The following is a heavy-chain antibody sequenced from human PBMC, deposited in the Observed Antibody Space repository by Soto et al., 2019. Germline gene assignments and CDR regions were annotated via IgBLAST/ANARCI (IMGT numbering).Heavy chain of an antibody. CDR3: AISYSNYWYFNL. V-gene: IGHV1-18*01. CDR2: ISAYNANT. J-gene: IGHJ2*01. CDR1: GHTFTSYG. D-gene: IGHD5-12*01. Sequence: RASVKVSCKASGHTFTSYGISWVRQAPGQGLEWMGWISAYNANTNYAQKLQGRVTMTTDTSTSTAYMELRSLRSDDTAVYYCAISYSNYWYFNLWGRGTLVTVSS.